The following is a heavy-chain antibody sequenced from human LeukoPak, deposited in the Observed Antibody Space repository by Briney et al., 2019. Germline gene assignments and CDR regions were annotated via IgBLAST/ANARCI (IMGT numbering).Heavy chain of an antibody. V-gene: IGHV1-46*01. J-gene: IGHJ5*02. CDR1: GYTFTSYY. D-gene: IGHD5-12*01. Sequence: ASVKVSCKASGYTFTSYYMHWVRQAPGQGLEWMGIINPSGGSTSYAQKFQGRVTLTTDTSTSTAYMELTNLRSDDTAVYYCASDVAVATSLEWFDPWGQGTLVTVS. CDR2: INPSGGST. CDR3: ASDVAVATSLEWFDP.